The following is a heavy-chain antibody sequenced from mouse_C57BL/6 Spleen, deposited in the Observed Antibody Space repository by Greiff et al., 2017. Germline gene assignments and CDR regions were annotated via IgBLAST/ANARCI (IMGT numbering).Heavy chain of an antibody. D-gene: IGHD1-1*01. CDR2: INPYNGGT. CDR1: GYTFTDYY. J-gene: IGHJ2*01. Sequence: VQLQQSGPVLVKPGASVKMSCKASGYTFTDYYMNWVKQSHGKSLEWIGVINPYNGGTSYNQKFKGKATLTVDKSSSTAYMELNSLTSEDSAVYYCARGYYGSRYYFDYWGQGTTLTVSS. CDR3: ARGYYGSRYYFDY. V-gene: IGHV1-19*01.